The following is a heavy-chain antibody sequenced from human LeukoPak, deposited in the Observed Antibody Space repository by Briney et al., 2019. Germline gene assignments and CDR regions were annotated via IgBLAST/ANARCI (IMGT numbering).Heavy chain of an antibody. J-gene: IGHJ3*02. V-gene: IGHV2-70*04. Sequence: SGPALLKPTQTLTLTCTFSGLSLRTSGMRVHWIRQPPGKALEWLARIDWDDDKFYSTSLKTRLTISKDTSKNQVVLTMTNMDPVDTATYYCARIRWDDAFDIWGQGTMVTVSS. CDR1: GLSLRTSGMR. D-gene: IGHD1-26*01. CDR3: ARIRWDDAFDI. CDR2: IDWDDDK.